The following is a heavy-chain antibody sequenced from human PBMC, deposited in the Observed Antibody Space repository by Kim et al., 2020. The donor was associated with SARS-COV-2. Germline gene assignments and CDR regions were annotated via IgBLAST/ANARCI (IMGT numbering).Heavy chain of an antibody. D-gene: IGHD6-13*01. V-gene: IGHV3-23*01. J-gene: IGHJ1*01. Sequence: GGSLRLSCAASGFTFSSYAMSWVRQAPGKGLEWVSAISGSGGSTYYADSVKGRFTISRDNSKNTLYLQMNSLRAEDTAVYYCAMQVGAYSSSFEPAEYFQHWGQGTLVTVSS. CDR2: ISGSGGST. CDR1: GFTFSSYA. CDR3: AMQVGAYSSSFEPAEYFQH.